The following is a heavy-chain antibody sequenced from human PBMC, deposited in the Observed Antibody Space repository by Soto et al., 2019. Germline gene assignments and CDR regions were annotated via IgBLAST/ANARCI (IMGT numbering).Heavy chain of an antibody. Sequence: EVQLVESGGGLVRPGGSLRLSCAASGLIFSNNWKHWVRQVPGKGLVWVSRINDDGSDTIYADSVKGRFTISRDNAKNTLYLQRNSLRADDTAVYYCARDMPTFGVVIDLWGQGTLVTVSS. D-gene: IGHD3-16*01. J-gene: IGHJ5*02. V-gene: IGHV3-74*01. CDR1: GLIFSNNW. CDR2: INDDGSDT. CDR3: ARDMPTFGVVIDL.